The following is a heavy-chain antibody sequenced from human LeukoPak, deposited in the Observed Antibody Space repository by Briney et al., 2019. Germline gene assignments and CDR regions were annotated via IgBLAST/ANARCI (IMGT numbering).Heavy chain of an antibody. J-gene: IGHJ4*02. CDR2: IYYSGST. Sequence: SETLSLTCTVSGGSISSSSYYWGWIRQPPGKGLEWIGSIYYSGSTYYNPSLKSRVTISVDTPKNQFSLKLSSVTAADTAVYYCARSELLWFGGVNSGFDYWGQGTLVTVSS. CDR1: GGSISSSSYY. D-gene: IGHD3-10*01. CDR3: ARSELLWFGGVNSGFDY. V-gene: IGHV4-39*07.